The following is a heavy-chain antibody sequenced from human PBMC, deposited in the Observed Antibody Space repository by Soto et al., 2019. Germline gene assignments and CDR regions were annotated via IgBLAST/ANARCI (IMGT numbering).Heavy chain of an antibody. D-gene: IGHD2-21*02. CDR3: ARTAHLKADPYYYYYYYMDV. CDR1: GGSFSGYY. J-gene: IGHJ6*03. CDR2: INHSGST. Sequence: TLSLTCAVYGGSFSGYYWIWIRQPPGKGLEWIGEINHSGSTNYNPSLKSRVTISVDTSKNQFSLKLSSVTAADTAVYYCARTAHLKADPYYYYYYYMDVWGKGTTVTVSS. V-gene: IGHV4-34*01.